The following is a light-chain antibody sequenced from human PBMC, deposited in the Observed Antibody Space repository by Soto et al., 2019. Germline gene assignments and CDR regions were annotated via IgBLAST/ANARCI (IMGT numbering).Light chain of an antibody. Sequence: QSVLTQPPSAYGTPGQRVTISWSGSRSNIGSNTVNWYQQFPGTAPKLLIYSDNVRPSGVPDRVSGSKSGTSASLAISGLQSEDEADYYCAAWDDSLDGRVVFGGGTKLTVL. J-gene: IGLJ2*01. CDR3: AAWDDSLDGRVV. V-gene: IGLV1-44*01. CDR2: SDN. CDR1: RSNIGSNT.